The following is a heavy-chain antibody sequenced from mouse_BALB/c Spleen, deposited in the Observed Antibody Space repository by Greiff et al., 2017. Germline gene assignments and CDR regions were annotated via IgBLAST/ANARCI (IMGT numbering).Heavy chain of an antibody. J-gene: IGHJ4*01. V-gene: IGHV1-9*01. CDR1: GYTFSSYW. CDR3: ARYSFNYGSYYAMDY. Sequence: QVQLQQSGAELMKPGASVKISCKATGYTFSSYWIEWVKQRPGHGLEWIGEILPGSGSTNYNEKFKGKATFTADTSSNTAYMQLSSLTSEDSAVYYCARYSFNYGSYYAMDYWGQGTSVTVSS. CDR2: ILPGSGST. D-gene: IGHD1-1*01.